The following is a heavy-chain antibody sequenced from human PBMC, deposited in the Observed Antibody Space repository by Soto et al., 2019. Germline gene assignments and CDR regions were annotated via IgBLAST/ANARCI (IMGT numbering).Heavy chain of an antibody. D-gene: IGHD4-17*01. CDR2: IYSGGST. CDR3: ARGFPDYCDLPNAFDI. J-gene: IGHJ3*02. Sequence: EVQLVESGGGLVQPGGSLRLSCAASGFTVSSNYMSWVRQAPGKGLEWVSVIYSGGSTYYADSVKGRFTISRDNSKNTLYLQMNSLRAEDTAVYYCARGFPDYCDLPNAFDIWGQGTMVTVSS. V-gene: IGHV3-66*01. CDR1: GFTVSSNY.